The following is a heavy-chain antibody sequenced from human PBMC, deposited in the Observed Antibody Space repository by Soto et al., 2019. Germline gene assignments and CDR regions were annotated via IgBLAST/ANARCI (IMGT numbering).Heavy chain of an antibody. CDR2: IYPGDSDT. V-gene: IGHV5-51*01. Sequence: GESLKISCKGSGYSFTIYWIGWVRQMPGKGLEWMGIIYPGDSDTRYSPSFQGQVTISADKSISTAYLQWSSLKASDTAMYYCARSKASGWYYYYGMDVWGQGTTVTVSS. J-gene: IGHJ6*02. CDR1: GYSFTIYW. CDR3: ARSKASGWYYYYGMDV. D-gene: IGHD6-19*01.